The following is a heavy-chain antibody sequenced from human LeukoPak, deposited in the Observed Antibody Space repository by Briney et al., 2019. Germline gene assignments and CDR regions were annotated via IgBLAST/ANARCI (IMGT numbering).Heavy chain of an antibody. CDR2: ISYDGSNK. Sequence: GRSLRLSCAASGFTFSSYGMHWVRQAPGKGLEWVAVISYDGSNKYYADSVKGRFTISRDNSKNTLYLQVNSLGAEDTAVYYCARGGSSSTWYYYFDFWGQGTLVTVSS. J-gene: IGHJ4*02. D-gene: IGHD6-13*01. V-gene: IGHV3-30*03. CDR3: ARGGSSSTWYYYFDF. CDR1: GFTFSSYG.